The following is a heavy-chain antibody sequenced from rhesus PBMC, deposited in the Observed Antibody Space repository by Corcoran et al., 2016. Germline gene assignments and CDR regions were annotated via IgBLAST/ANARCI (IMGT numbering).Heavy chain of an antibody. D-gene: IGHD3-34*01. V-gene: IGHV5-20*01. J-gene: IGHJ4*01. CDR1: GYSFTSSW. Sequence: EVQLVQSGAEVKRPGESLKISCKTSGYSFTSSWISWVRWMPGKGLEWMGEIDPSDSDTRYNPSFQGQVTISADKSISTAYLQWSRLKASDTATYYCAKGGWGDLFDYWGQGVLVTVSS. CDR2: IDPSDSDT. CDR3: AKGGWGDLFDY.